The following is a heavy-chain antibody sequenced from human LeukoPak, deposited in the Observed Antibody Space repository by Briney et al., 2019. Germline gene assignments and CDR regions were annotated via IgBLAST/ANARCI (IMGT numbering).Heavy chain of an antibody. CDR1: GFTFSSYW. Sequence: GGSLRLSCAASGFTFSSYWMTWVRQVPGKGLEWVANIKQDGSEKNYVDAVKGRFTISRDNAKNSVYLQMNSLRAEDTAVYHCARAGGTSWADYWGQGTLVTVSS. V-gene: IGHV3-7*01. CDR3: ARAGGTSWADY. J-gene: IGHJ4*02. CDR2: IKQDGSEK. D-gene: IGHD6-13*01.